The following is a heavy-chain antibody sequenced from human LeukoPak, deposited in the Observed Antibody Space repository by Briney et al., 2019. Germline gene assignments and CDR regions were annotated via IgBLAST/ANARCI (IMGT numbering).Heavy chain of an antibody. CDR2: IIPIFGTA. V-gene: IGHV1-69*05. J-gene: IGHJ4*02. Sequence: SVKVSCKASGGTFSSYAISWVRQAPGQGLEWMGGIIPIFGTANYAQKFQGRVTITTDESTSTAYMELSSLRSEDTAVYYCARAFGAAQRGGYFDYWGQGTLVTVSS. CDR3: ARAFGAAQRGGYFDY. CDR1: GGTFSSYA. D-gene: IGHD3-16*01.